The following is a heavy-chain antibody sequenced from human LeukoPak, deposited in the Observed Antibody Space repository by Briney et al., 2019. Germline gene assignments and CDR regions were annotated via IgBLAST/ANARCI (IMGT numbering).Heavy chain of an antibody. Sequence: PSETLSLTCIVSGDSLSSGYYWGWIRQPPGKGLEWIGSIYHSGRTYYNPSLNSRVSISVDTSNNQFSLKLSSVTAADTAVYYCARGLAFDSSGYYKTNLDYWGQGTLVTVSS. CDR2: IYHSGRT. J-gene: IGHJ4*02. V-gene: IGHV4-38-2*02. D-gene: IGHD3-22*01. CDR1: GDSLSSGYY. CDR3: ARGLAFDSSGYYKTNLDY.